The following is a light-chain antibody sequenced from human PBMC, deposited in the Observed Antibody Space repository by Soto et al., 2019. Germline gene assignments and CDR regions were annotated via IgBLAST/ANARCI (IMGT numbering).Light chain of an antibody. J-gene: IGKJ5*01. V-gene: IGKV1-9*01. Sequence: DIQLTQSPSFLSASVGDRVTITCRASQGISSYLAWYQHTPGKAPKLLIYASSILQSGVPSRFSGSGSGTEFTLTISSLQPEDFATYYCQQLNTFPVTFGQGTRVAI. CDR1: QGISSY. CDR3: QQLNTFPVT. CDR2: ASS.